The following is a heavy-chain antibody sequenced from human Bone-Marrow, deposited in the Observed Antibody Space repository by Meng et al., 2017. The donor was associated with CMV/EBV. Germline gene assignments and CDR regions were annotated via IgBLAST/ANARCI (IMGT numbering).Heavy chain of an antibody. CDR2: IIPIIPTT. J-gene: IGHJ6*02. CDR3: ARQGYSHGMDV. D-gene: IGHD5-18*01. V-gene: IGHV1-69*06. Sequence: SGKVSCKASGDTFSDYAISWVRQAPGQGLEWMGGIIPIIPTTNYAQKFQGRLTITADRSTGTAYMELSSLRSEDTAVYYCARQGYSHGMDVWGQETTVTVSS. CDR1: GDTFSDYA.